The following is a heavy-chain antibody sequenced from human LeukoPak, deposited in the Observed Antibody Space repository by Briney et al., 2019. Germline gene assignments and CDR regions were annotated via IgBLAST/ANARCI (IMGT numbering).Heavy chain of an antibody. CDR2: FYHSGST. V-gene: IGHV4-38-2*01. J-gene: IGHJ3*02. CDR3: ARREAVAGIGAFDI. D-gene: IGHD6-19*01. CDR1: SYSISSGYY. Sequence: SETLSLTCAVSSYSISSGYYWGWIRQPPGKGLEWIGSFYHSGSTYYNPSLKSRVTISVDTSKNQFSLKLSSVTAADTAVYYCARREAVAGIGAFDIWGQGTMITVSP.